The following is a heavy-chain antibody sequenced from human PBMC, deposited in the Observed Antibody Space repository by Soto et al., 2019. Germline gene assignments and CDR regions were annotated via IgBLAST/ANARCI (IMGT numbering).Heavy chain of an antibody. J-gene: IGHJ4*02. D-gene: IGHD3-22*01. CDR3: ATQASSDYYDSSGYYSRSY. CDR2: IIPIFGTA. CDR1: GGTFSSYA. Sequence: SVKVSCKASGGTFSSYAISWVRQAPGQGLEWMGGIIPIFGTANYAQKFQGRVTITADESTSTAYMELSSLRSEDTAVYYCATQASSDYYDSSGYYSRSYWGQGTLVTVSS. V-gene: IGHV1-69*13.